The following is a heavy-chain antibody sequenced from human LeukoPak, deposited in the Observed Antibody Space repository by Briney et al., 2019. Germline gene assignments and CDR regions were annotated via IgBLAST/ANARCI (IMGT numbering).Heavy chain of an antibody. CDR3: ARVRTPYYYYYYMDV. Sequence: SETLSLTCTVSGGSISSYYWSWIRQPPGKGLEWIGYIYYSGSTNYNPSLKSRVTISVDTSKNQFSLKLSSATAADTAVYYCARVRTPYYYYYYMDVWGKGTTVTVSS. V-gene: IGHV4-59*01. J-gene: IGHJ6*03. CDR2: IYYSGST. CDR1: GGSISSYY.